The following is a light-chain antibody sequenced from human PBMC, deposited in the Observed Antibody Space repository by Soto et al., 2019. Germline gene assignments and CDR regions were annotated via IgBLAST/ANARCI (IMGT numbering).Light chain of an antibody. Sequence: QSALTQPPSVSGAPGQRVTISCSGTSSSIGAGYEVHWYHQLPGTAPKLVVSGNGNRPSGVPDRLSASKSGTSASLAITGLQAEDEGHYYCQSYDKRLTADVFGTGNKVTV. J-gene: IGLJ1*01. CDR2: GNG. CDR3: QSYDKRLTADV. V-gene: IGLV1-40*01. CDR1: SSSIGAGYE.